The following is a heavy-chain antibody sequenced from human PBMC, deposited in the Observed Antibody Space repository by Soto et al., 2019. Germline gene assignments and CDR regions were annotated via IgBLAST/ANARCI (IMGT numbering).Heavy chain of an antibody. J-gene: IGHJ3*02. CDR3: ARDRVAAIWGAAFGI. Sequence: NGSRKSAGYAYSKHGVNWLLLTQEQGLEWMGWINPYNANTSYAQKLQGRVTMTTDTSPSTAYMDLRSLTSDDTAVYYCARDRVAAIWGAAFGIRGQGTMVT. CDR2: INPYNANT. V-gene: IGHV1-18*04. CDR1: GYAYSKHG. D-gene: IGHD2-15*01.